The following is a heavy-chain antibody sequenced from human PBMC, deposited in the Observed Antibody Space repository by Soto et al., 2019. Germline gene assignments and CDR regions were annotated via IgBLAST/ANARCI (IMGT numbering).Heavy chain of an antibody. V-gene: IGHV3-9*01. CDR1: GFTFDDYA. CDR2: ISWNSGSI. D-gene: IGHD5-18*01. Sequence: LRLSCAASGFTFDDYAMHWVRQAPGKGLEWVSGISWNSGSIGYADSVKGRFTISRDNAKNSLYLQMNSLRAEDTALYYCAKESLIQLWLPPLFDYWGQGTLVTVSS. CDR3: AKESLIQLWLPPLFDY. J-gene: IGHJ4*02.